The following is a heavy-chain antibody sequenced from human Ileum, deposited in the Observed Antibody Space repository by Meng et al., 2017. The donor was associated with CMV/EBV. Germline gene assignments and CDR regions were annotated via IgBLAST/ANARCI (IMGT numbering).Heavy chain of an antibody. CDR1: GGSVSSGSYF. V-gene: IGHV4-61*01. CDR2: IYYSGST. D-gene: IGHD2-15*01. CDR3: AKVTFGVAATVHYYYAMDV. Sequence: SETLSLTCTVSGGSVSSGSYFWSWIRQPPGKGLEWIGYIYYSGSTNYNPSLKSRVTISVDTSKNQFSLNLGSVTAADTAVYYCAKVTFGVAATVHYYYAMDVWGQGTTVTVSS. J-gene: IGHJ6*02.